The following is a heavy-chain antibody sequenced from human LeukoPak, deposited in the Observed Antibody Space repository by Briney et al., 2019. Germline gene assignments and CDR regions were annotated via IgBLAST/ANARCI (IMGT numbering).Heavy chain of an antibody. J-gene: IGHJ5*02. CDR1: GFTVNSYR. Sequence: GGSLSLSCAPSGFTVNSYRMNWARHAPGEGLECVLYISSSSSYIYYAHSVKGRFTISRDNAKNSLYLQMNSLRAEDTAVYYCARDWATVAYNWFDPWGQGTLVTVSS. CDR2: ISSSSSYI. CDR3: ARDWATVAYNWFDP. V-gene: IGHV3-21*01. D-gene: IGHD4-23*01.